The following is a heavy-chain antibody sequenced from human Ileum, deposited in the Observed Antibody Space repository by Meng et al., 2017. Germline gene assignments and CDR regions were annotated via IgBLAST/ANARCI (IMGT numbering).Heavy chain of an antibody. CDR3: ATDAGDCSGGVTCYSDDIED. Sequence: SLSLSCAASEVSPSNSGMHWVRQAPGKGLEWVALMLTDGSSKYYADSVKGRFTTSRDNSRNTLYLQVNTLRAGDTAVYYCATDAGDCSGGVTCYSDDIEDWGQGTLVTVSS. CDR1: EVSPSNSG. J-gene: IGHJ4*01. CDR2: MLTDGSSK. V-gene: IGHV3-33*08. D-gene: IGHD2-15*01.